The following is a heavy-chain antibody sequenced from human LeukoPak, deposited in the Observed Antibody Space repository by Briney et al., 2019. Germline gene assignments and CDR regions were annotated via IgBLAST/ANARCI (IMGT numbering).Heavy chain of an antibody. CDR3: ARLMTLVRGGLKRLPRSCGMDV. Sequence: GESLKISCKGSGYSFNAYYIAWVRQMPGKDLEWMGAIYPGDSGTTYSPSLQGQVTISADKSATTAYLQWNSLKASDTAIYYCARLMTLVRGGLKRLPRSCGMDVWGQGTTVTVS. V-gene: IGHV5-51*01. D-gene: IGHD3-10*01. CDR2: IYPGDSGT. J-gene: IGHJ6*02. CDR1: GYSFNAYY.